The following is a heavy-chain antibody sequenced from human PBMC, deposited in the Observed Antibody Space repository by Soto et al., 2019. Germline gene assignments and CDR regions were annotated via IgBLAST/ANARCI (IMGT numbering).Heavy chain of an antibody. CDR3: ARVGRLITAAGLLDA. CDR1: NGSIGSYY. Sequence: LSLTCTISNGSIGSYYWTWIRQPPGKGLEWIGHIYYSGSTNYNPSLKSRLTLSLDTSKNQFSLKLTSVTAADTAVYYCARVGRLITAAGLLDAWGQGTLVTVSS. J-gene: IGHJ5*02. V-gene: IGHV4-59*01. CDR2: IYYSGST. D-gene: IGHD6-13*01.